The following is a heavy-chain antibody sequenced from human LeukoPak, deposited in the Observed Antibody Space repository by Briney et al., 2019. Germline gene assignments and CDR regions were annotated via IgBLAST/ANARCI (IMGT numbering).Heavy chain of an antibody. CDR3: ARDMYSSGRVPFDY. J-gene: IGHJ4*02. V-gene: IGHV1-8*01. D-gene: IGHD6-19*01. Sequence: ASVKVSCKASGYTFTSYDINWVRQATGQGLEWMGWMNPNSGNTGYAQKFQGRVTMTRNTSISTAYMELSSLRSEDTAVYYCARDMYSSGRVPFDYWGQGTLVTVSS. CDR2: MNPNSGNT. CDR1: GYTFTSYD.